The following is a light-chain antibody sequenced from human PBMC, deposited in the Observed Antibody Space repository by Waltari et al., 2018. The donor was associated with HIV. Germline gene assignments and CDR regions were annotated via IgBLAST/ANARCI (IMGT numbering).Light chain of an antibody. J-gene: IGLJ3*02. CDR3: SSYTSSSTRV. CDR1: SSAVGGYNL. CDR2: EVS. V-gene: IGLV2-14*01. Sequence: QSALTQPASVSGSPGPSITISCTGTSSAVGGYNLVSWYQQHPGKAPKLMIYEVSNRPSGVSNRFSGSKSGNTASLTISGLQAEDEADYYCSSYTSSSTRVFGGGTNLTVL.